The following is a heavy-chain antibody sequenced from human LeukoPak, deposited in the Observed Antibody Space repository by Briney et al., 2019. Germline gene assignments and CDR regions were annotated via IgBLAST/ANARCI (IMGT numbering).Heavy chain of an antibody. CDR3: ARSNIATRLGDNWIDH. CDR2: ISPNSGGT. V-gene: IGHV1-2*02. CDR1: GYTLTNYY. D-gene: IGHD6-6*01. J-gene: IGHJ5*02. Sequence: ASVKVSCKASGYTLTNYYMHWGRQAPGQGLEWMGWISPNSGGTNYAQNFQGRVTMTRDTSVSTAYMELSSLRSDDTAVYYCARSNIATRLGDNWIDHWGQGTLVTVSS.